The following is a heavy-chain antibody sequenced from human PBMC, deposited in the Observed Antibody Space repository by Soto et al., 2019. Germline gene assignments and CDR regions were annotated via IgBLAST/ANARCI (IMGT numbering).Heavy chain of an antibody. Sequence: ASVKVSCKASGYTFTSYYMHWVRQAPGQGLEWMGIINPSGGSTTYAQKFQGRVTMTRDTSTSTVYMEMSSLRSEDTAVYYCARGTDFWSGYPRPSDAFDVWGQGTMVT. CDR2: INPSGGST. D-gene: IGHD3-3*01. J-gene: IGHJ3*01. CDR1: GYTFTSYY. CDR3: ARGTDFWSGYPRPSDAFDV. V-gene: IGHV1-46*01.